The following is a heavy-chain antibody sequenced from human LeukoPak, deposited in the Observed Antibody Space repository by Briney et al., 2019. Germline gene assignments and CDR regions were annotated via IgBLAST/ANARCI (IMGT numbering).Heavy chain of an antibody. CDR3: ARDGRGITAAGSPLVYDY. D-gene: IGHD6-13*01. CDR1: GFTFDDYA. J-gene: IGHJ4*02. Sequence: GGSLRLSCAASGFTFDDYAMHWVRQAPGKGLEWVSVIYSGGSTYYADSVKGRFTISRDNSKNTLYLQMNSLRAEDTAVYYCARDGRGITAAGSPLVYDYWGQGTLVTVSS. CDR2: IYSGGST. V-gene: IGHV3-53*01.